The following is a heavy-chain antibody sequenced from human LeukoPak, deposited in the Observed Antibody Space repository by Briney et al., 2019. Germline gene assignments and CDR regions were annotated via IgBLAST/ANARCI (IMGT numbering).Heavy chain of an antibody. CDR1: GFTFSSYS. D-gene: IGHD3-22*01. CDR3: ARRGYDCSGYREAFDI. CDR2: IYSGDYEG. Sequence: GGSLRLSCAASGFTFSSYSMGWVRQMPGKGLEWMGIIYSGDYEGRNNPSFPGQVTISADQSISTAYLQCSSLKSSDTAMYYCARRGYDCSGYREAFDIWGQGTMVTVSS. J-gene: IGHJ3*02. V-gene: IGHV5-51*01.